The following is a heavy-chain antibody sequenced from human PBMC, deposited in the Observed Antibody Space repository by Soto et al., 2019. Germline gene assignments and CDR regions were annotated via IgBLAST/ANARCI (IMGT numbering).Heavy chain of an antibody. J-gene: IGHJ4*02. D-gene: IGHD6-13*01. CDR1: GYTFTSYA. Sequence: ASVKVACKAAGYTFTSYAMHWVRQAPGQRLEGMGWINAGNGNTKYSQKFQGRVTITRDTSASTAYVDLSSLRSEDTAVDYCAAGPSLGDFPPGAHLLIAAAGLDYWGQGTLV. V-gene: IGHV1-3*01. CDR2: INAGNGNT. CDR3: AAGPSLGDFPPGAHLLIAAAGLDY.